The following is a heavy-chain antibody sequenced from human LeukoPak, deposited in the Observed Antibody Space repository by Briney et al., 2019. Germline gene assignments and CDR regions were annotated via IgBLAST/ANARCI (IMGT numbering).Heavy chain of an antibody. CDR3: ARRSGTYYDY. J-gene: IGHJ4*02. Sequence: GESLKISCKGSGYSFNTYWIGWVRPMPGKGLEWMGVIYPGDSDTLYSPSFQGQVTISADKSVSTAYLQWSSLKASDTAMYYCARRSGTYYDYWGQGTLVTVSS. CDR1: GYSFNTYW. V-gene: IGHV5-51*01. D-gene: IGHD1-26*01. CDR2: IYPGDSDT.